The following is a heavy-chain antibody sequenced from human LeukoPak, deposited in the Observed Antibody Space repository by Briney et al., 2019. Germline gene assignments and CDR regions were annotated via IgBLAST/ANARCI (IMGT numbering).Heavy chain of an antibody. CDR2: ISGSGGST. V-gene: IGHV3-23*01. CDR3: AKDVDYGDYFFDY. Sequence: GGSLRLSCAASGFTFSSYAMSWVRQAPGKGREWVSAISGSGGSTYYADSVKGRFTISRDNSKNALYLQMNSLRAEDTAVYYCAKDVDYGDYFFDYWGQGTLVTVSS. J-gene: IGHJ4*02. CDR1: GFTFSSYA. D-gene: IGHD4-17*01.